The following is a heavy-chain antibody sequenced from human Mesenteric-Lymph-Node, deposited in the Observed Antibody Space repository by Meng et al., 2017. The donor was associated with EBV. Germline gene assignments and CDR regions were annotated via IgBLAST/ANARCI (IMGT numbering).Heavy chain of an antibody. CDR1: GVSISNGGYY. D-gene: IGHD2-15*01. V-gene: IGHV4-30-4*01. CDR2: IYHSGST. Sequence: VPLQASGQGLVTPSQTLSLTCAVSGVSISNGGYYWSWIRQSPGKGLEWIGYIYHSGSTYYNPSLESRVTISLDTSKNQFPLKLSSVTAADTAVYYCAYCSGGNCYSFDYWGQGTLVTVSS. CDR3: AYCSGGNCYSFDY. J-gene: IGHJ4*02.